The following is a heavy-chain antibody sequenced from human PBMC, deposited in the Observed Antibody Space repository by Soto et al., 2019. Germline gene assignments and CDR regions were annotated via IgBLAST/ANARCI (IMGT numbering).Heavy chain of an antibody. D-gene: IGHD3-22*01. CDR3: ARLVYDSSGYRPG. J-gene: IGHJ4*02. Sequence: PSETLSLTCTVSGFYLSSSIYYLGWIRPPPGKGLEWIGSIYYSGSTYYNPSLKSRVTISVDTSKNQFSLKLSSVTAADTAVYYCARLVYDSSGYRPGWGQGTLVTVSS. CDR2: IYYSGST. V-gene: IGHV4-39*01. CDR1: GFYLSSSIYY.